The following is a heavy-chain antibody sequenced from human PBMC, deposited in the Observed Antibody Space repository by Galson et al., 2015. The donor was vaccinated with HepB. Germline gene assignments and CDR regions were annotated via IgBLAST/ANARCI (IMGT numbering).Heavy chain of an antibody. CDR3: ARATGPAGAFDI. Sequence: SVKVSCKASGGTFSSYAISWVRQAPGQGLEWMGGIIPILGIANYAQKFQGRVTITADKSTSTAYMELSSLRSEDTAVYYCARATGPAGAFDIWGQGTMVTVSS. D-gene: IGHD1-14*01. V-gene: IGHV1-69*10. CDR2: IIPILGIA. J-gene: IGHJ3*02. CDR1: GGTFSSYA.